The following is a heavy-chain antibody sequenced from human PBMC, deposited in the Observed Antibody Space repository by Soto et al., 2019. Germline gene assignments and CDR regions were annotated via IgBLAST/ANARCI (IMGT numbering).Heavy chain of an antibody. J-gene: IGHJ6*02. V-gene: IGHV3-23*01. D-gene: IGHD6-13*01. Sequence: GGSLRLCSAASGFTFSSYAMSWVRQAPGKGLEWVSAISGSGGSTYYAESVKGRFTISRDNSKNTLYLQMNSLRAEDTAVYYCAKARAIAAPCMDVWGQGTTVTVSS. CDR1: GFTFSSYA. CDR3: AKARAIAAPCMDV. CDR2: ISGSGGST.